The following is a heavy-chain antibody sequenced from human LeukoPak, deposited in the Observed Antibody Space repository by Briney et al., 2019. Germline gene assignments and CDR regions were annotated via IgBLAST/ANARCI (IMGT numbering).Heavy chain of an antibody. D-gene: IGHD1-20*01. CDR2: IYYSGST. CDR1: GGSISTYY. CDR3: ARDNLADYFDY. Sequence: SETLSLTCTVSGGSISTYYWCWIRQPPGKGLEWIGYIYYSGSTNYNSSLKSRVTISIDTSKNQFSLRLSSVTAADTAVYYCARDNLADYFDYWGQGTLVTVSS. J-gene: IGHJ4*02. V-gene: IGHV4-59*01.